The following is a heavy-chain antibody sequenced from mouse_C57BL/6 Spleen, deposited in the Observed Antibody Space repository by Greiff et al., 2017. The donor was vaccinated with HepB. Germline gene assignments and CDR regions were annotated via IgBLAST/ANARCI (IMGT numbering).Heavy chain of an antibody. D-gene: IGHD2-1*01. Sequence: EVHLVESGGGLVQPGGSLKLSCAASGFTFSDYYMYWVRQTPEKRLEWVAYISNGGGSTYYPDTVKGRFTISRDNAKNTLYLQMSRLKSEDTAMYYCAREGSYGNYFDYWGQGTTLTVSS. V-gene: IGHV5-12*01. CDR1: GFTFSDYY. CDR3: AREGSYGNYFDY. J-gene: IGHJ2*01. CDR2: ISNGGGST.